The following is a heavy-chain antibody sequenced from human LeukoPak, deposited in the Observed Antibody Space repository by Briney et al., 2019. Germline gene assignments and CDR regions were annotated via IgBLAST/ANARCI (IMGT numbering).Heavy chain of an antibody. D-gene: IGHD3-16*01. Sequence: PGGSLRLTCVVSGFSSSNYAMSWVRQAPGKGLEWVSSITSSGDDTFYAVSVKGRFTISRDNSWDTVFLQMNSLRADDTAVYYCAFDWGFDYWGQGTLVTVSS. CDR3: AFDWGFDY. V-gene: IGHV3-23*01. CDR1: GFSSSNYA. J-gene: IGHJ4*02. CDR2: ITSSGDDT.